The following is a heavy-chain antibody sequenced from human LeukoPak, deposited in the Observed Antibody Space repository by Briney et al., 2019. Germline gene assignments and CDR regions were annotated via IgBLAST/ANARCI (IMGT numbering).Heavy chain of an antibody. CDR1: GFTFSSYS. J-gene: IGHJ6*03. CDR2: ISSSSSYI. V-gene: IGHV3-21*01. CDR3: ARDFGYSSSWYSNYYYYMDV. Sequence: GGSLRLSCAASGFTFSSYSMNWVRQAPGKGLEWVSSISSSSSYIYYADSVKGRFTISRDNAKNSLYLQMNSLRAEDTAVYYCARDFGYSSSWYSNYYYYMDVWGKGTTVTVSS. D-gene: IGHD6-13*01.